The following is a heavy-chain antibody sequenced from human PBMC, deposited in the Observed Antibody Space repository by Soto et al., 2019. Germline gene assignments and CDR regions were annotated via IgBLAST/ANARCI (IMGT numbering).Heavy chain of an antibody. CDR3: VCSLGPTTGIDY. Sequence: QLHLQQSGPGVVKPSETLSLSCTVSGGSITSSGYLWGWIRQTPGKGLEWIGNMRYSGDTHSDPSLQSRVTISVDTPKSQFSLTLCSVTAADTAIYYCVCSLGPTTGIDYWGQGILVTVSS. CDR2: MRYSGDT. D-gene: IGHD1-26*01. CDR1: GGSITSSGYL. J-gene: IGHJ4*02. V-gene: IGHV4-39*01.